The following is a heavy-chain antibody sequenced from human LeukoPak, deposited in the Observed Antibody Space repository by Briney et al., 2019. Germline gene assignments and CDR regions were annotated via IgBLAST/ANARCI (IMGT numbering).Heavy chain of an antibody. CDR2: ISYDGSNK. J-gene: IGHJ4*02. CDR3: AKDPYYSGSGRYWVYFDY. D-gene: IGHD3-10*01. V-gene: IGHV3-30*18. Sequence: PGRSLRLSCASSGFTFSSYGMHWVRQAPGKGLEWVAVISYDGSNKGYADSVKGRFTISRDNSTNTLYLQMNSLRAEDTAVYYCAKDPYYSGSGRYWVYFDYWGQGTLVTVSS. CDR1: GFTFSSYG.